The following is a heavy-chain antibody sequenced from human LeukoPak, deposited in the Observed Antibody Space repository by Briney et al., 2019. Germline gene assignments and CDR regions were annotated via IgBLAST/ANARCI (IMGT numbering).Heavy chain of an antibody. J-gene: IGHJ4*02. CDR3: ARWGLRGKNHFDY. CDR2: IYYSGST. D-gene: IGHD3-16*01. Sequence: SQTLSLTCTVSGGSISSGGYYWSWIRQHPGKGLEWIGYIYYSGSTYYNPSLKSRVTISVDTSKNQFSLKLSSVTAADTAVYYCARWGLRGKNHFDYWGQGTLVTVST. V-gene: IGHV4-31*03. CDR1: GGSISSGGYY.